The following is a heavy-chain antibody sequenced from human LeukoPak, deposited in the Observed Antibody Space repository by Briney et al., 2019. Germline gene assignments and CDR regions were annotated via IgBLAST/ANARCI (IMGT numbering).Heavy chain of an antibody. V-gene: IGHV3-43*02. CDR2: ISGDGGST. J-gene: IGHJ4*02. D-gene: IGHD6-13*01. CDR1: GFTFDDYA. Sequence: GGPLRLSCAASGFTFDDYAMHWVRQAPGKGLEWVSLISGDGGSTYYADSVKGRFTISRDNSKNSLYLQMNSLRTEDTALYYCAKDIGPQGIAPDDYWGQGTLVTVSP. CDR3: AKDIGPQGIAPDDY.